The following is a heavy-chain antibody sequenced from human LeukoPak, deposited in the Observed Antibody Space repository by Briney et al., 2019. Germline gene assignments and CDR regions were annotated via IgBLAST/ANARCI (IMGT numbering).Heavy chain of an antibody. D-gene: IGHD6-6*01. J-gene: IGHJ6*02. Sequence: SVKVSCKASGGTFISYAISWVRQAPGQGLEWMGGIIPIFGTANYAQKFQGRVTITADESTSTAYMELSSLRSEDTAVYYCARRPGQLGDYYYYGMDVWGQGTTVTVSS. V-gene: IGHV1-69*13. CDR3: ARRPGQLGDYYYYGMDV. CDR1: GGTFISYA. CDR2: IIPIFGTA.